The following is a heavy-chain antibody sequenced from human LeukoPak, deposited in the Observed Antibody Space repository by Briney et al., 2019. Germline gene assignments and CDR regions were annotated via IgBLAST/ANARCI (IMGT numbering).Heavy chain of an antibody. CDR3: ARRSGGSRYNWFDP. Sequence: AASVKVSCKASGYTFTSYDINWVRQATGQGLEWMGWMNPNSGNTGYAQKFQGRVTMTRNTSISTAYMELSSLRSEDTAVYYCARRSGGSRYNWFDPWGQGTLVTVSS. D-gene: IGHD2-15*01. V-gene: IGHV1-8*01. CDR1: GYTFTSYD. J-gene: IGHJ5*02. CDR2: MNPNSGNT.